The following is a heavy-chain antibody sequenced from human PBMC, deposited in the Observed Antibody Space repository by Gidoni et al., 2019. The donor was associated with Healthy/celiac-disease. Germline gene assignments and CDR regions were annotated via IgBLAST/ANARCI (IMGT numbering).Heavy chain of an antibody. Sequence: QVQLQQWGAGLLKHSETLSLTCAVYDGSFRGYYSSWIRQPPGKGLKWIEDINHSGSTNYIPSLKSRVTISVDTSKNQFSLKLSSVTAADTAVYYCARVGSPRITIFGVGSDWYFDLWGRGTLVTVSS. CDR3: ARVGSPRITIFGVGSDWYFDL. CDR1: DGSFRGYY. CDR2: INHSGST. J-gene: IGHJ2*01. D-gene: IGHD3-3*01. V-gene: IGHV4-34*01.